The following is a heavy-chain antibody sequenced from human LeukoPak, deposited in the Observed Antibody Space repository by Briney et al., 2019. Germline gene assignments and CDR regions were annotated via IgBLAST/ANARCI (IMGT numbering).Heavy chain of an antibody. J-gene: IGHJ5*02. Sequence: SQTLSLTCTVSGGSISSGSYYWSCIRQPAGKGLECIGRIYTSGSTNYNPSLKSRVTISVDTSKHQFSLKLSSVTAADTAVYYCARAGPFGNWFDPWGQGTLVTVSS. CDR3: ARAGPFGNWFDP. CDR2: IYTSGST. CDR1: GGSISSGSYY. D-gene: IGHD3-10*01. V-gene: IGHV4-61*02.